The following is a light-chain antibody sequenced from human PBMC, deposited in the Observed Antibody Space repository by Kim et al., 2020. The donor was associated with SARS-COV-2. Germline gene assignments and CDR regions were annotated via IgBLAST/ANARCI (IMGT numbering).Light chain of an antibody. Sequence: SYELTQPPSVSVTPGQTASISCSGYKLGDEYACWYQQKPGQSPVLVIYHDSQRPSGIPERFSGSNSGNTATLTISGTQAMDEADYYCQAWDSNTAHYVFG. CDR3: QAWDSNTAHYV. CDR1: KLGDEY. CDR2: HDS. V-gene: IGLV3-1*01. J-gene: IGLJ1*01.